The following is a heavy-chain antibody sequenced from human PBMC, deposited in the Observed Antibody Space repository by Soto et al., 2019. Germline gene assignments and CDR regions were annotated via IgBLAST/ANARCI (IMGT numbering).Heavy chain of an antibody. CDR2: MNPNSGNT. CDR3: ARAEGILGYMDV. D-gene: IGHD2-15*01. Sequence: GASVKVSCKASGYTFTSYDINWVRQATGQGLEWMGWMNPNSGNTGYAQKFQGRVTMTRNTSISTAYMELSSLRSEDTAVYYCARAEGILGYMDVWGKGTTVTVS. V-gene: IGHV1-8*01. J-gene: IGHJ6*03. CDR1: GYTFTSYD.